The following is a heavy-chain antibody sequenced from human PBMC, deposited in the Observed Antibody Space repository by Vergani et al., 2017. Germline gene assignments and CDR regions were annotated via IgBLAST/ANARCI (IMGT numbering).Heavy chain of an antibody. CDR1: ELTSAGYA. J-gene: IGHJ5*02. CDR3: AKDLGTSSGGGWFDP. D-gene: IGHD6-6*01. Sequence: EVQLEESGGGLVLPGRSPGPSWEASELTSAGYAMTWVRKAPGKGLEWVSGISWNSNSIGYADSVKGRFTISRDNAKNSLYLQMNSLRAEDTALYYCAKDLGTSSGGGWFDPWGQGTLVTVSS. CDR2: ISWNSNSI. V-gene: IGHV3-9*02.